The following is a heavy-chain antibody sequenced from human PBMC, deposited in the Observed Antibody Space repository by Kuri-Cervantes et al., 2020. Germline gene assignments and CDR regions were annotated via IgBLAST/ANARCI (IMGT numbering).Heavy chain of an antibody. Sequence: ASLKVSCKASGYTFTGYYMHWVRQAPGQGLEWMGWINPNSGGTNYTQKFQGRVTMTRDTSISTAYMELSRLRTDDTPVYYCARQIVVDAFDIWVQGTMVTVSS. J-gene: IGHJ3*02. CDR1: GYTFTGYY. V-gene: IGHV1-2*02. D-gene: IGHD3-22*01. CDR2: INPNSGGT. CDR3: ARQIVVDAFDI.